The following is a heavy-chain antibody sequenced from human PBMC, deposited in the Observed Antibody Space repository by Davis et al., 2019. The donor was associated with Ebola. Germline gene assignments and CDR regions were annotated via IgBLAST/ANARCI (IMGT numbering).Heavy chain of an antibody. D-gene: IGHD2-15*01. CDR2: IIPILGIA. CDR3: ASDPLWTPSGRGWFDP. Sequence: AASVKVSCKASGGTFSSYTISWVRQAPGQGLEWMGRIIPILGIANYAQKFQGRVTITADKSTSTAYMELSSLRSEDTAVYYCASDPLWTPSGRGWFDPWGQGTLVTVSS. CDR1: GGTFSSYT. J-gene: IGHJ5*02. V-gene: IGHV1-69*02.